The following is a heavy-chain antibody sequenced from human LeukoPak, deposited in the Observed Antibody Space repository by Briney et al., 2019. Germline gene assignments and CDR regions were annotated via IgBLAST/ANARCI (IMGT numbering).Heavy chain of an antibody. CDR1: GFTFSNYG. V-gene: IGHV3-30*18. Sequence: GGSLRLSCEASGFTFSNYGMHWVRQAPGKGLEWVAVISYDGSDIWYADSVKGRSTISRDNSRNTLYLQMNSLRVEDTAVYYCAKDAHSGSYFDYWGQGILVTVSS. D-gene: IGHD1-26*01. J-gene: IGHJ4*01. CDR3: AKDAHSGSYFDY. CDR2: ISYDGSDI.